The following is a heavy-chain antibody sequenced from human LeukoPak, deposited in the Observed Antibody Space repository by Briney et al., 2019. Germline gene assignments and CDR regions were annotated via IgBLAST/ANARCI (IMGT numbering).Heavy chain of an antibody. CDR3: ARGGSGWPFDY. D-gene: IGHD6-19*01. CDR2: IYQSGST. J-gene: IGHJ4*02. Sequence: SETLSLTCTVSGHSIRSGYYWGWIRQSPGKGLEWIGNIYQSGSTSYNPSLTSRVTISVDSSKNELSLSLNSVTAADTTVYYCARGGSGWPFDYWGQGTLVTVSS. CDR1: GHSIRSGYY. V-gene: IGHV4-38-2*02.